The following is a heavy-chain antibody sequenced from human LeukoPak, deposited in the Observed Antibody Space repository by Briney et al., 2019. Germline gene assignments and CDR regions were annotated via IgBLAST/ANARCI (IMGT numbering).Heavy chain of an antibody. CDR1: GGSISSYY. V-gene: IGHV4-4*07. CDR2: MYTSGST. D-gene: IGHD3-10*01. Sequence: PSETLSLTCTVFGGSISSYYWRWIQQPAGKGLEWIGRMYTSGSTNYNPPLKSRVTMSVDTSKNQFSLKLSSVTAADTAVYYCARDTGYYFGSGNYLYYFDYWGQGTLVTVSS. CDR3: ARDTGYYFGSGNYLYYFDY. J-gene: IGHJ4*02.